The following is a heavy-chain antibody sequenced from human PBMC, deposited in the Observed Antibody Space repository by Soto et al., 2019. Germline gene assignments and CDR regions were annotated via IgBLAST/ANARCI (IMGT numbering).Heavy chain of an antibody. D-gene: IGHD4-17*01. CDR1: GGSISSSSYY. CDR3: ARSMTTVVTLDY. J-gene: IGHJ4*02. Sequence: QLQLQESGPGLVKPSETLSLTCTVSGGSISSSSYYWGWIRQPPGKGLEWIGSIYYSGSTYYNPSLTSRVTISVDTSTNQFSLKLSSVTAADTAVYYCARSMTTVVTLDYWGQGTLVTVSS. V-gene: IGHV4-39*01. CDR2: IYYSGST.